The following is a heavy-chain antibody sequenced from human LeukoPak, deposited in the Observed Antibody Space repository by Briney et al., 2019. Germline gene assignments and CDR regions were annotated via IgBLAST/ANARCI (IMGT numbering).Heavy chain of an antibody. V-gene: IGHV3-23*01. D-gene: IGHD6-13*01. Sequence: PGGSLRLSCAASGFTFSTYAMSWVRQAPGKGLEWVSGISGGGESTYYADSVKGRLTISRDNSKKTLYLQMNSLRADDTAVYYRAKERSSRWYVNSLDYWGQGTLVTVSS. CDR1: GFTFSTYA. J-gene: IGHJ4*02. CDR3: AKERSSRWYVNSLDY. CDR2: ISGGGEST.